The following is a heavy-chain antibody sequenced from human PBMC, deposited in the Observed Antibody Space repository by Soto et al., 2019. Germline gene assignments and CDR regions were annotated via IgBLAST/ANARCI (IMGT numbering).Heavy chain of an antibody. V-gene: IGHV3-33*01. Sequence: QVQLVESGGGVFQPGRSLRLSCAASGFTFSSYGMHWVRQAPGKGLEWVAVIWYDGSNKYYADSVKGRFTISRDNSKNTLYLQMNSLRAEDTAVYYCARQSLAAAGKYDAFDIWGQGTMVTVSS. CDR2: IWYDGSNK. J-gene: IGHJ3*02. CDR3: ARQSLAAAGKYDAFDI. D-gene: IGHD6-13*01. CDR1: GFTFSSYG.